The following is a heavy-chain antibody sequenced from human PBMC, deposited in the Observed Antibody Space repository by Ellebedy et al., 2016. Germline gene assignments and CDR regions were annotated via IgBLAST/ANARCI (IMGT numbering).Heavy chain of an antibody. J-gene: IGHJ4*02. Sequence: GGSLRLSCQGSGYTFDTYWIGWVRQMPGKGLEWMGIIHPGSSETRYSPSLQGQVTFSADKSISIAYLQWSSLKASDTAIYYCTRGGWGTGALDYWGQGTLVTVSS. D-gene: IGHD3-16*01. CDR3: TRGGWGTGALDY. CDR2: IHPGSSET. V-gene: IGHV5-51*01. CDR1: GYTFDTYW.